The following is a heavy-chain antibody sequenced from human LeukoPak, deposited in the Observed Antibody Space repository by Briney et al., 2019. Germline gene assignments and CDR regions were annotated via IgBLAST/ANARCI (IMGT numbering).Heavy chain of an antibody. CDR1: GFTFSSYA. CDR3: ARDPMPRRSLFSEYYFDY. D-gene: IGHD2-2*01. Sequence: GGSLRLSCAASGFTFSSYAMHWVRQAPGKGLEYVSAISSNGGSTHYANPVKGRFTISRDNSKNTLYLQMGSLRAEDMAVYYCARDPMPRRSLFSEYYFDYWGQGTLVTVSS. CDR2: ISSNGGST. V-gene: IGHV3-64*01. J-gene: IGHJ4*02.